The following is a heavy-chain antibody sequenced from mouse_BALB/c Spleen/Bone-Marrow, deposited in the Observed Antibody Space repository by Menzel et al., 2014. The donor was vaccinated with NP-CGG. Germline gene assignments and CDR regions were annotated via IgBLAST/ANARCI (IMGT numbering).Heavy chain of an antibody. CDR3: ARGNYGAWFTH. CDR1: GFSLTKHG. D-gene: IGHD2-1*01. J-gene: IGHJ3*01. Sequence: VQRVESGPGLVQPSQSLSITCTVSGFSLTKHGVHWIRQSPGKGLEWLGVTWGGGSTDYNAAFISRLSISKDNSKSQVVFKMNSLEVNDRAMYYCARGNYGAWFTHWGQGTLVTVSA. CDR2: TWGGGST. V-gene: IGHV2-2*02.